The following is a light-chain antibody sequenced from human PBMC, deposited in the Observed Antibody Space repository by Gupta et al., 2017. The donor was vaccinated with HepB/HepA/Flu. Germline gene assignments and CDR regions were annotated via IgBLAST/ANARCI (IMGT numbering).Light chain of an antibody. V-gene: IGLV1-44*01. Sequence: QPVLPQPPSASGTPGQRVTIPCSGSRSNIGSNTVNWYQQLPGAAPKLLIYSNSQRPSGVPDRFSGSKSGSSASLAISGLQSEDEADYYCEAWDDNLNGLVFGGGTKLTVL. CDR2: SNS. CDR1: RSNIGSNT. J-gene: IGLJ3*02. CDR3: EAWDDNLNGLV.